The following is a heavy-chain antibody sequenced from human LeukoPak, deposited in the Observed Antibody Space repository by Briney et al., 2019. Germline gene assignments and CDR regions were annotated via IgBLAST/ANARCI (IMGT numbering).Heavy chain of an antibody. V-gene: IGHV3-7*01. CDR2: IKQDGSEK. D-gene: IGHD5-24*01. CDR3: ATGRDGYNLYYFDY. CDR1: GFTFSSYW. Sequence: GGSLRLSCAASGFTFSSYWMSWVRQAPGKGLEGVANIKQDGSEKYYVDSVKGRFTISRDNAKNSLYLQMNSLRAEDTAVYYCATGRDGYNLYYFDYWGQGPLVPVSS. J-gene: IGHJ4*02.